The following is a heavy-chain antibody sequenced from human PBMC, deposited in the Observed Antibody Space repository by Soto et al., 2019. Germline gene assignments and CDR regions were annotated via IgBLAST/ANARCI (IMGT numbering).Heavy chain of an antibody. J-gene: IGHJ4*02. Sequence: SETLSLTCAVYGGSFSGYYWSWIRQPPGKGLEWIGEINHSGSTNYNPSLKSRVTISVDTSKNQFSLKLSSVTAADTAVYYCARGKALTYYDFWSGYQTFDHWGQGTLVTVSS. CDR1: GGSFSGYY. V-gene: IGHV4-34*01. CDR2: INHSGST. D-gene: IGHD3-3*01. CDR3: ARGKALTYYDFWSGYQTFDH.